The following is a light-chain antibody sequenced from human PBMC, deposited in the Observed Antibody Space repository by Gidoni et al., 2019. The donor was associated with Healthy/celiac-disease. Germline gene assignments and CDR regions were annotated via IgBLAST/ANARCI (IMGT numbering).Light chain of an antibody. CDR1: QSISSY. Sequence: DIQMTQAPSSLSASVGDRVTITCRASQSISSYLNWYQQKPGKAPKLLIYAGSSLHSGVPSRVSGSGSGTDCTLTISSLQTEDFATYYCQQSYSTLWTFGQGTKVEIK. CDR2: AGS. CDR3: QQSYSTLWT. J-gene: IGKJ1*01. V-gene: IGKV1-39*01.